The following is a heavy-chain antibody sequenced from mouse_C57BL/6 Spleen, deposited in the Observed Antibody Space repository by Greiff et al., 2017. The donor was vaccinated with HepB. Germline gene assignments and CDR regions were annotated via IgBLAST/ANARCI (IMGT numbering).Heavy chain of an antibody. CDR2: IYPGDGDT. Sequence: QVQLKESGPELVKPGASVKISCKASGYAFSSSWMNWVKQRPGKGLEWIGRIYPGDGDTNYNGKFKGKATLTADKSSSTAYMQLSSLTSEDSAVYFCARGGDSSNYYAMDYWGQGTSVTVSS. CDR1: GYAFSSSW. D-gene: IGHD3-2*02. CDR3: ARGGDSSNYYAMDY. J-gene: IGHJ4*01. V-gene: IGHV1-82*01.